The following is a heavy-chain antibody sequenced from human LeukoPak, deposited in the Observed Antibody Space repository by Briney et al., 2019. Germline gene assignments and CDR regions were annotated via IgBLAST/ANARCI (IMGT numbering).Heavy chain of an antibody. V-gene: IGHV3-23*01. CDR3: AKARLAAAGNFDY. Sequence: GGSLRLSCAASGFTFNTYDMSWVRQAPGKGLEWVSAMSGSGGSTYYADSVKGRFTISRDNSKNTLYLQMDSLRAEDTAVYYCAKARLAAAGNFDYWGQGTLVTVSS. J-gene: IGHJ4*02. CDR2: MSGSGGST. D-gene: IGHD6-13*01. CDR1: GFTFNTYD.